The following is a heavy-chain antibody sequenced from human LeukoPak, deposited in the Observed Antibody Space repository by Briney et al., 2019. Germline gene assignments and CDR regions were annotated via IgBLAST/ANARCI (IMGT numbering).Heavy chain of an antibody. CDR2: ISGSGGST. CDR3: AKDIGWDGDYGYDY. Sequence: PGGSLRLSCAASGFTFSSYAMSWVRQAPGKGLEWVSAISGSGGSTYYADSVKGRFTISRDDSKNTLYLQMNSLRAEDTAVYYCAKDIGWDGDYGYDYWGQGTLVTVSS. CDR1: GFTFSSYA. V-gene: IGHV3-23*01. J-gene: IGHJ4*02. D-gene: IGHD4-17*01.